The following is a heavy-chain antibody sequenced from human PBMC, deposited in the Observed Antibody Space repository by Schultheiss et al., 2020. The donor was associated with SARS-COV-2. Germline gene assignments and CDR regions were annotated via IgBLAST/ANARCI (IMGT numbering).Heavy chain of an antibody. CDR3: ATSKVSVAVAGTDY. D-gene: IGHD6-19*01. Sequence: SETLSLTCTVSGGSISSGGYYWSWIRQHPGKGLEWIGYIYYSGSTYYNPSLKSRVTISVDTSKNQFSLKLSSVTAADTAVYYCATSKVSVAVAGTDYWGQGTLVTVSS. CDR1: GGSISSGGYY. CDR2: IYYSGST. J-gene: IGHJ4*02. V-gene: IGHV4-31*03.